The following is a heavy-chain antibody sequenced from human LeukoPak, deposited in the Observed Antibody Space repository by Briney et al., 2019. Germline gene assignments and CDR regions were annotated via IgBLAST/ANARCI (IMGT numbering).Heavy chain of an antibody. CDR2: FSGSTGST. Sequence: PGGSLRLSRAASGFTFSSYGMNWVRQAPGKGLEWVSGFSGSTGSTHYADSVKGRFTISRDNSRDTLSLQMNSLRGEDTAVYYCARGGMRGKISYTYYYMDVWGKGTTVTVSS. CDR3: ARGGMRGKISYTYYYMDV. D-gene: IGHD2-2*02. J-gene: IGHJ6*03. CDR1: GFTFSSYG. V-gene: IGHV3-23*01.